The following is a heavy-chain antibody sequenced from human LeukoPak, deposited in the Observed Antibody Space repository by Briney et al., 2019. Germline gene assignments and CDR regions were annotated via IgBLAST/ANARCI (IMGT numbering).Heavy chain of an antibody. CDR3: ARSGCSAGSCYSQTVRFDS. V-gene: IGHV1-18*01. Sequence: ASVKVSCKASGYTFSNYGITLVRQAPGEGLEWMAWISAYNGNTDYAQKFQGRVTVTADTSTSTAYMELRSLRSDDTAVYYCARSGCSAGSCYSQTVRFDSWGQGTLVTVSS. CDR1: GYTFSNYG. J-gene: IGHJ4*02. D-gene: IGHD2-15*01. CDR2: ISAYNGNT.